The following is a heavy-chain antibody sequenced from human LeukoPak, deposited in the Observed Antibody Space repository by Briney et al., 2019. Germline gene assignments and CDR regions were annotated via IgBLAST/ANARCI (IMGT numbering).Heavy chain of an antibody. Sequence: PGGSLRLSCVASGFSLSGYWMYWVRQAPGKGLMYISRNNGDGSTTNYADVVKGRFTMSRDNVKNTLYLQMNSLRVEDTAVYFCAKGTLGHCNGASCYPLDYWGQGTLVTVSS. CDR1: GFSLSGYW. D-gene: IGHD2-15*01. V-gene: IGHV3-74*01. CDR2: NNGDGSTT. J-gene: IGHJ4*02. CDR3: AKGTLGHCNGASCYPLDY.